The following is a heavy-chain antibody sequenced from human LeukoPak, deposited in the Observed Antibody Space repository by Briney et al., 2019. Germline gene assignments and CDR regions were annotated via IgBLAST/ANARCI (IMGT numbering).Heavy chain of an antibody. V-gene: IGHV3-21*01. CDR3: ARDRPISI. CDR2: ISDRGGST. CDR1: GFTFSSYG. J-gene: IGHJ4*02. D-gene: IGHD3-10*01. Sequence: PGGSLRLSCAAPGFTFSSYGMHWVRQAPGKGLEWVSTISDRGGSTYYADSVKGRFTISRDNTKNSLYLQMNSLRVEDTAVYYCARDRPISIWGQGTLVTVSS.